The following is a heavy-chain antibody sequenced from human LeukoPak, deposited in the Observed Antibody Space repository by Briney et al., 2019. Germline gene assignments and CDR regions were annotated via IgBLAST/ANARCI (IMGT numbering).Heavy chain of an antibody. CDR3: ARDLTPIAASDDAFDI. J-gene: IGHJ3*02. CDR1: GFTFDDYG. V-gene: IGHV3-20*04. Sequence: PGGSLRLSCAASGFTFDDYGMSWVRQAPGKGLESVSGINWNGGSTGYADSVKGRFTISRDNAKNSLYLQMNSLRAEDTALYYCARDLTPIAASDDAFDIWGQGTMVTVSS. D-gene: IGHD6-13*01. CDR2: INWNGGST.